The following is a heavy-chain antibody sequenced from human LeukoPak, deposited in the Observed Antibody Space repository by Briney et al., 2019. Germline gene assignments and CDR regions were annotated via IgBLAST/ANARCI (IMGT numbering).Heavy chain of an antibody. V-gene: IGHV1-8*03. J-gene: IGHJ2*01. CDR1: GYTFTSYD. D-gene: IGHD6-6*01. Sequence: ASMKVSCKASGYTFTSYDINWVRQAPGQGLERMGWMNPNSGNTGHAQKFQGRVTITRNTSISTGYMELSSLRSEDTAVYYCARGRTSSSSRYFDLWGRGTLVTVSS. CDR3: ARGRTSSSSRYFDL. CDR2: MNPNSGNT.